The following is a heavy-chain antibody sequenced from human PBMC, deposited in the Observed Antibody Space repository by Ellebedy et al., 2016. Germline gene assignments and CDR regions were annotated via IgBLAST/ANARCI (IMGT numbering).Heavy chain of an antibody. CDR3: ARLIYYGSGSYWYFDL. D-gene: IGHD3-10*01. Sequence: GSLRLSCTVSGGSITSYYWSWIRQPPGKGLEWIGYIYYSGSTNHNPSLKSRVTTSVDTSKNQFSLKLSSVTAADTAVYYCARLIYYGSGSYWYFDLWGRGSLVTVSS. CDR2: IYYSGST. V-gene: IGHV4-59*08. CDR1: GGSITSYY. J-gene: IGHJ2*01.